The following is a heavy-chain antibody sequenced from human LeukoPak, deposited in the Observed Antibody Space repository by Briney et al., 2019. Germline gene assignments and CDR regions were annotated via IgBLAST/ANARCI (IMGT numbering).Heavy chain of an antibody. J-gene: IGHJ4*02. D-gene: IGHD3-10*01. CDR2: INHSGST. V-gene: IGHV4-34*01. CDR3: ARVVRGWTEFDY. CDR1: GGSFSGYY. Sequence: TSETLSLTCAVYGGSFSGYYWSWIRQPPGKGLEWLGEINHSGSTNYNPSLKSRVTISVDTSKNQFSLKLSSVTAADTAVYCCARVVRGWTEFDYWGQGTLVTVSS.